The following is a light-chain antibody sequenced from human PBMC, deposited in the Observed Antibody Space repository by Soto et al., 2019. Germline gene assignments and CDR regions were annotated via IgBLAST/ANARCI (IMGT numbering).Light chain of an antibody. CDR3: LEHNSYPRT. CDR2: AAS. CDR1: QGIRND. J-gene: IGKJ1*01. Sequence: DLQMTQSPSSLSASVGNRVTITCRASQGIRNDLGWYQQKPGKAPKRLIYAASSLQSGVPSRFSGSGPGTEFTLTITNLEPEDFTTYYGLEHNSYPRTFGQGTKVEIK. V-gene: IGKV1-17*02.